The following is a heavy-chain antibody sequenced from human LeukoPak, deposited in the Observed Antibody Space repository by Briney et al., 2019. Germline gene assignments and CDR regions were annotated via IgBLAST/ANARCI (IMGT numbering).Heavy chain of an antibody. CDR1: GFTFSKAW. CDR2: TRSKSDGGTA. V-gene: IGHV3-15*01. D-gene: IGHD1-1*01. Sequence: GGSLRLSCAASGFTFSKAWMTWVRQAPGKGLQWVGRTRSKSDGGTADYAAPVKGRFTISRDDSKNTLYLQMNSLKTEDTAVYYCTTGTGTTDYWGQGTLVTVSS. J-gene: IGHJ4*02. CDR3: TTGTGTTDY.